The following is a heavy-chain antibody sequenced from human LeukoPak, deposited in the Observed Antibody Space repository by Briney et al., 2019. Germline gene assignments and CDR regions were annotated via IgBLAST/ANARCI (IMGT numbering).Heavy chain of an antibody. CDR1: GFTFNNYG. D-gene: IGHD6-13*01. CDR2: ISNDGSDE. J-gene: IGHJ4*02. CDR3: AKEVYSSSWYVDD. V-gene: IGHV3-30*18. Sequence: GGSLRLSCAASGFTFNNYGMHWVRPAPGKGLEWVAVISNDGSDEYYADSVQGRFTISRDNPKNTLYLQMNSLRAGDTAVYYCAKEVYSSSWYVDDWGQGTLVTVSS.